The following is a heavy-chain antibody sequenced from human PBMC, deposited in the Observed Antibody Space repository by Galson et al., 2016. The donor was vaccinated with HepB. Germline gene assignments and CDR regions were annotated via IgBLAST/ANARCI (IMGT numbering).Heavy chain of an antibody. V-gene: IGHV4-61*01. CDR2: VYKRGTT. D-gene: IGHD3-10*01. Sequence: ETLSLTCSVSGGTVGSGNYYWTWIRQPPGRGLEWIGYVYKRGTTVYNPSLKSRVTISVDTSKNLVSLNLTSITAADTAVYFCAREGAMIRRVLTPLDYWGRGILVSVSS. J-gene: IGHJ4*02. CDR3: AREGAMIRRVLTPLDY. CDR1: GGTVGSGNYY.